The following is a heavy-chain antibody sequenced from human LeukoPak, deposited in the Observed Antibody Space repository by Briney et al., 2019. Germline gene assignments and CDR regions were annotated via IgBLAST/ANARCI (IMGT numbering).Heavy chain of an antibody. CDR3: ASTQQYCSSTSCYTNWFDP. J-gene: IGHJ5*02. D-gene: IGHD2-2*02. Sequence: PSETLSLTCTVSGGSISSSSYYWGWIRQPPGKGLEWIGSIYYSGSTYYNPSLKSRVTISVDTSKNQFSLRLSSVTAADTAVYYCASTQQYCSSTSCYTNWFDPWGQGTLVTVSS. CDR2: IYYSGST. CDR1: GGSISSSSYY. V-gene: IGHV4-39*01.